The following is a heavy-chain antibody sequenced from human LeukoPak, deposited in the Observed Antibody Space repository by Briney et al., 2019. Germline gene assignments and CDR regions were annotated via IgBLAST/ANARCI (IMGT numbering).Heavy chain of an antibody. J-gene: IGHJ4*02. CDR1: GFTFGDYA. CDR3: SRGRNYFDY. Sequence: GGSLRLSCTASGFTFGDYAMSWFRQAPGKGLEWVGFIRSTPYGGTTEYAASVKGRFTISRVDSESIAYLQMNSLKTEDTAVYYCSRGRNYFDYWGQGTLVTVSS. V-gene: IGHV3-49*03. CDR2: IRSTPYGGTT.